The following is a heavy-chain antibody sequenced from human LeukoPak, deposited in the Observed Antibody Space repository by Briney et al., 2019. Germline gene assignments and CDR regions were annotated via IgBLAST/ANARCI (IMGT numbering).Heavy chain of an antibody. J-gene: IGHJ3*02. D-gene: IGHD5-12*01. Sequence: PGGPLRLSCAASGFTFSSYWMSWVRQAPGKGLEWVANIKQDGSEKYYVDSVKGRFTISRDNAKNSLYLQMNSLRAEDTAVYYCARRIVATTFDAFDIWGQGTMVTVSS. V-gene: IGHV3-7*01. CDR1: GFTFSSYW. CDR3: ARRIVATTFDAFDI. CDR2: IKQDGSEK.